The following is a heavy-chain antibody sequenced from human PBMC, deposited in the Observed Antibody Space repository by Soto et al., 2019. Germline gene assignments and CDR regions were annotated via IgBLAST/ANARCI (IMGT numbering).Heavy chain of an antibody. CDR2: INWNSGST. V-gene: IGHV3-9*01. D-gene: IGHD2-21*01. J-gene: IGHJ5*02. Sequence: EVQLVESGGGLVQPGRSLRLSCGASGLTFEDYAMHWIRQAPGKGLEWVAGINWNSGSTGYADSVKGRFTISRDNVNNSLHLEMSTLKAEDTAMYYCARGRGALTVISNWFDPWGQGTLVTVSS. CDR1: GLTFEDYA. CDR3: ARGRGALTVISNWFDP.